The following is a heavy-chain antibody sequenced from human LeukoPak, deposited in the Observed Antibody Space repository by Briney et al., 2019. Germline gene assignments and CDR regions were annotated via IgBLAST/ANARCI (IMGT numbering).Heavy chain of an antibody. CDR1: GFTFSTYA. CDR2: ISASGGIT. D-gene: IGHD2-2*01. V-gene: IGHV3-23*01. J-gene: IGHJ4*02. CDR3: AKGSLYQLLWLDY. Sequence: PGGSLKLSCVASGFTFSTYAMSWVRQAPGKGLEWASVISASGGITYYADSVKGRFTISRDNSKNTLYLQMNSLRAEDTAVCYCAKGSLYQLLWLDYWGQGTRVSVSS.